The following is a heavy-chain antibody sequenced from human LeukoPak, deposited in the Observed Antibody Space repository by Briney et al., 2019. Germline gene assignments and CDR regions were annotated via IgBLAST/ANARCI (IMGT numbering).Heavy chain of an antibody. CDR3: ARLSVTMIVSAGQDY. Sequence: PSETLSLTCTVSGGSISSYYWSWIRQPPGKGLEWIGSIYHSGSTYYNPSLKSRVTISVDTSKNQFSLKLSSVTAADTAVYYCARLSVTMIVSAGQDYWGQGTLVTISS. J-gene: IGHJ4*02. CDR2: IYHSGST. CDR1: GGSISSYY. D-gene: IGHD3-22*01. V-gene: IGHV4-59*08.